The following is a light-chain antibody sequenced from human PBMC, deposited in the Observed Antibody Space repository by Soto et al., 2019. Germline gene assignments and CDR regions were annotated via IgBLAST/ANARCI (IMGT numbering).Light chain of an antibody. CDR1: QSISNNY. CDR2: GAS. CDR3: QQYGSSGT. V-gene: IGKV3-20*01. J-gene: IGKJ1*01. Sequence: EIVLTQSPGTLSLSPGDRATLSCRASQSISNNYLAWYQQKPGQAPRLLIYGASNMATGIPDRFSGSGSGTEFTLTISRLEPEDFAVYYCQQYGSSGTFGQGTKVEIK.